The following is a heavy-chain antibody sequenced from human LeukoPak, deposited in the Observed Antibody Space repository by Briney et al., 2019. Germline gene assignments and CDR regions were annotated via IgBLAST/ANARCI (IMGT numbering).Heavy chain of an antibody. CDR3: AKEGRSLQTY. D-gene: IGHD5-24*01. J-gene: IGHJ4*02. CDR2: IKEDGTET. Sequence: GGSLRLSCAASGFMFSSNWMSWVRLAPGKGLEWVANIKEDGTETYLDSVKGRFTISRDNAKNSLYLQMNSLRVEDTAVYYCAKEGRSLQTYWGQGTLVTVSS. V-gene: IGHV3-7*03. CDR1: GFMFSSNW.